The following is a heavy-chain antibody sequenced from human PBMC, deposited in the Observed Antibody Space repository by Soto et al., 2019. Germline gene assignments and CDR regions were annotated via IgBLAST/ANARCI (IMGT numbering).Heavy chain of an antibody. D-gene: IGHD3-16*01. CDR1: GFTFSNYA. J-gene: IGHJ4*02. CDR3: AKGAGGGYFDY. V-gene: IGHV3-23*01. Sequence: EVQLLESGGGLVQPGGSLRLSCAASGFTFSNYAMNWVRRAPGKGLEWVSTVSGSGGNTYYADSVKGRFTISRDNSKNPLYLQMDSLRAEDTAVYYCAKGAGGGYFDYWGQGTLVTVSS. CDR2: VSGSGGNT.